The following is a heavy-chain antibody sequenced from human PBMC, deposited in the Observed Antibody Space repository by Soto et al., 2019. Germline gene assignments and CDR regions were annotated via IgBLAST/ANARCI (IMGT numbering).Heavy chain of an antibody. Sequence: PGGSLRLSCAVSGFTFSTYGIHWVRQAPGKGLVWVSRINSDGSSTNYADSVKGRFTISRDNAKNTLYLQMNSLRAEDTAVYYCAIAVAGTVFDYWGQGTLVTVSS. CDR3: AIAVAGTVFDY. CDR2: INSDGSST. CDR1: GFTFSTYG. V-gene: IGHV3-74*01. D-gene: IGHD6-19*01. J-gene: IGHJ4*02.